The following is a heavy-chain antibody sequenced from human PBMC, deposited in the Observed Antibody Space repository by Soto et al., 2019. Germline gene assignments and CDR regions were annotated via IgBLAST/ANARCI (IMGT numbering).Heavy chain of an antibody. CDR2: ISGSGGST. V-gene: IGHV3-23*01. J-gene: IGHJ5*02. CDR3: AKAPGIAAAGTLWFDP. Sequence: PGWSLRLSCAASGFTFSSYAMSWVRQAPGKGLEWVSAISGSGGSTYYADSVKGRFTISRDNSKNTLYLQMNSLRAEDTAVYYCAKAPGIAAAGTLWFDPWCQGNLVTVSS. CDR1: GFTFSSYA. D-gene: IGHD6-13*01.